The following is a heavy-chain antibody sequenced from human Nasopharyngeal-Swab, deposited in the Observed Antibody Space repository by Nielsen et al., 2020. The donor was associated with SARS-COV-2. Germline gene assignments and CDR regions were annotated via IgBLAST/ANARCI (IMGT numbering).Heavy chain of an antibody. CDR1: EFTFSNYS. V-gene: IGHV3-23*01. Sequence: GESLKISCAASEFTFSNYSMSWVRQTPGKGLEWVYGISGSGTNSYYADSVQGRFTISSDNSKNTLQLQMNSLRAEDTAVYYCVRASRGWSWGQGTQVTVSS. J-gene: IGHJ5*02. D-gene: IGHD6-19*01. CDR3: VRASRGWS. CDR2: ISGSGTNS.